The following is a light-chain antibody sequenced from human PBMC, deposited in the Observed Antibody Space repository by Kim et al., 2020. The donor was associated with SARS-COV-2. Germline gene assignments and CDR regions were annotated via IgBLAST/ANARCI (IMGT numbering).Light chain of an antibody. Sequence: SSELTQDPAVSVALGQTVRITCQGDSLRSYYATWYQQKPGQAPILVIYGKNNRPSGIPDRFSGSSSGNTASLTITGTHAGDEADSYCNSRDSNDNVVFGG. CDR3: NSRDSNDNVV. CDR1: SLRSYY. CDR2: GKN. J-gene: IGLJ2*01. V-gene: IGLV3-19*01.